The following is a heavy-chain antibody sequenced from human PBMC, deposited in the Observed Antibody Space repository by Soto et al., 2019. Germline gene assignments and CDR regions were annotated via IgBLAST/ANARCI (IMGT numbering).Heavy chain of an antibody. J-gene: IGHJ5*02. V-gene: IGHV4-30-4*01. CDR1: GASIRSTDYY. D-gene: IGHD2-21*02. Sequence: SETLSLTCTVSGASIRSTDYYWSWIRQAPGKGLEWIGYVYYTGSTYYNPSLMSRLTISVDTSKNQFSLKLTSVTAAETAVYYCVRTAREGAVAPHWFDRWGQGTQVTV. CDR2: VYYTGST. CDR3: VRTAREGAVAPHWFDR.